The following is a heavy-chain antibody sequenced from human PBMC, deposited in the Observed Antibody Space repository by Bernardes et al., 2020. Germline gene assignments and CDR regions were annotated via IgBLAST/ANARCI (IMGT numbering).Heavy chain of an antibody. J-gene: IGHJ4*02. Sequence: GGSLRLSCAASGFTFSSYSMNLVRQAPGTGLEWVSYISSSSSTIYYADSVKGRFTISRDNAKNSLYLQMNSLRDEDTAVYYCAREGIFGVVIPRRYFDYWGQGTPVTVAS. CDR3: AREGIFGVVIPRRYFDY. CDR2: ISSSSSTI. CDR1: GFTFSSYS. V-gene: IGHV3-48*02. D-gene: IGHD3-3*01.